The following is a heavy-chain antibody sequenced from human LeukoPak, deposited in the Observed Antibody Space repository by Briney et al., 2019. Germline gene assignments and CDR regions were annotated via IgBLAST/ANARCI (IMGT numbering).Heavy chain of an antibody. D-gene: IGHD3-10*01. CDR3: ARGDLWLGH. CDR1: GFIFRSYW. Sequence: GGSLGLSCATPGFIFRSYWICWVRQAPGKGLGWVANIKPDGSEKYYGDSVKCRFTISRDKAKNSLYLQMNSLRVEDTSVYYCARGDLWLGHWGQGSLVPVSS. CDR2: IKPDGSEK. V-gene: IGHV3-7*01. J-gene: IGHJ4*02.